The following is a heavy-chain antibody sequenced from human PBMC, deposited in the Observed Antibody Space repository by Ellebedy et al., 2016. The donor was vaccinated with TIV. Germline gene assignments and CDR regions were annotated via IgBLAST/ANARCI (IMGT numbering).Heavy chain of an antibody. V-gene: IGHV3-9*01. CDR2: ISWNSGSI. CDR1: GFTFSSYA. CDR3: AKDSEWIGVDV. Sequence: SLKISCVASGFTFSSYAMSWVRQAPGKGLEWVSGISWNSGSINYADSVKGRFTISRDNAKNSLYLQMNSLRVEDSALYCAKDSEWIGVDVWGQGTTVTVSS. J-gene: IGHJ6*02. D-gene: IGHD3-3*01.